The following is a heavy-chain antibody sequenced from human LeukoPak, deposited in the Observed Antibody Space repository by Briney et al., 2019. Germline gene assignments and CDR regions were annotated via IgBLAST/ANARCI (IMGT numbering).Heavy chain of an antibody. Sequence: GGSLRLSCAASGFTFSSYWMSWVRQAPGKGLEWVSYISSSSSTIYYADSVKGRFTISRDNAKNSLYLQMNSLRAEDTAVYYCARESIAAAGSPFDYWGQGTLVTVSS. CDR3: ARESIAAAGSPFDY. V-gene: IGHV3-48*04. J-gene: IGHJ4*02. CDR2: ISSSSSTI. CDR1: GFTFSSYW. D-gene: IGHD6-13*01.